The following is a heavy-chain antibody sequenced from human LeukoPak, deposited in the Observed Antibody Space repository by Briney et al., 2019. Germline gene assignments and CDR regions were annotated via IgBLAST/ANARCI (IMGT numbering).Heavy chain of an antibody. CDR2: ISYDGSNK. Sequence: GGSLRLSCAASGFTFSSYGMHWVRQAPGKGLEWVAVISYDGSNKYYADSVKGRFTISRDNSKNTLYLQMNSLRAEDMAVYYCAKDSWRSTTVTTRGIYYYYGMDVWGQGTTVTVSS. V-gene: IGHV3-30*18. CDR1: GFTFSSYG. J-gene: IGHJ6*02. CDR3: AKDSWRSTTVTTRGIYYYYGMDV. D-gene: IGHD4-17*01.